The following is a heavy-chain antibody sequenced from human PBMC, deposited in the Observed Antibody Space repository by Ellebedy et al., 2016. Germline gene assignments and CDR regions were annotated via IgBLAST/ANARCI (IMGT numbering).Heavy chain of an antibody. CDR3: ARDRDYRWFDP. CDR2: INPNSGGT. D-gene: IGHD4-11*01. J-gene: IGHJ5*02. CDR1: GYTFTGYY. V-gene: IGHV1-2*02. Sequence: ASVKVSXXASGYTFTGYYMHWVRQAPGQGLEWMGWINPNSGGTNYAQKFQGRVTMTRDTSISTAYMELSRLRSDDTAVYYCARDRDYRWFDPWGQGTLVTVSS.